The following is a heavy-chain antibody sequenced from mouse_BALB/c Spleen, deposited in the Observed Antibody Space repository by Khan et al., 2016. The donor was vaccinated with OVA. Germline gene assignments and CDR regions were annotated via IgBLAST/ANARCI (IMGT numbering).Heavy chain of an antibody. D-gene: IGHD2-14*01. CDR2: IWGGGGT. V-gene: IGHV2-6-4*01. CDR1: GFSLSRYN. Sequence: VQLLETGPGLVAPSQSLSITCTVSGFSLSRYNIHWVRQPPGKGLEWLGMIWGGGGTDYNSTLKSRLSISKDNSKSQVFLKMNSLQTDDTAMYYCARAYCRYDGYYAMDYWGQGTSVTVSS. J-gene: IGHJ4*01. CDR3: ARAYCRYDGYYAMDY.